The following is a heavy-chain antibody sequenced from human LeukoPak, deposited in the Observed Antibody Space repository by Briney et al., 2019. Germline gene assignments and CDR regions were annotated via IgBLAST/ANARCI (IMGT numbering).Heavy chain of an antibody. Sequence: ASLKVSCKASGGTFSSYAISWVRQAPGQGREWMGRIIPILGIANYAQKFQGRVTITADKSTSTAYMEMSSLRSEDTAVYYCARDRGPYYDSSGYYIWGQGTLVTVSS. J-gene: IGHJ4*02. CDR3: ARDRGPYYDSSGYYI. CDR2: IIPILGIA. V-gene: IGHV1-69*04. D-gene: IGHD3-22*01. CDR1: GGTFSSYA.